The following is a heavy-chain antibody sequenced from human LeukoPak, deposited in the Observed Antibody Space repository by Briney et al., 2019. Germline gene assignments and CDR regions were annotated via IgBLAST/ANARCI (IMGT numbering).Heavy chain of an antibody. CDR1: GFTFSSYG. CDR2: IWYDGSNK. J-gene: IGHJ4*02. CDR3: ARDQSCSSTSCYRTLTF. V-gene: IGHV3-33*08. Sequence: GGSLRLSCAASGFTFSSYGMQWVRQAPGKGLEWVAVIWYDGSNKYYADSVKGRFTISRDNSKNTLYLQMNSLRAEDTAVYYCARDQSCSSTSCYRTLTFWGQGTLVTVSS. D-gene: IGHD2-2*02.